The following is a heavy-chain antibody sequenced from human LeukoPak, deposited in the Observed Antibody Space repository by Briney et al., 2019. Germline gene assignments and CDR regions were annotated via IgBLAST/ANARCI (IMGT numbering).Heavy chain of an antibody. CDR2: IYYSGST. V-gene: IGHV4-39*01. CDR1: GGSISSSRYY. J-gene: IGHJ6*02. Sequence: KSSETLSLTCTVSGGSISSSRYYWGWIRQPPGKGLEWIGSIYYSGSTYYNPSLKSRVTISVDTSKNQFSLKVSSVTAADTAVYFCARHQYSDVMVVWGHGTTVTVSS. D-gene: IGHD6-6*01. CDR3: ARHQYSDVMVV.